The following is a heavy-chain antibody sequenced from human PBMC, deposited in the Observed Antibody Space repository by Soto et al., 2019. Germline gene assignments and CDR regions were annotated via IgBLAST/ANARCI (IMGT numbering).Heavy chain of an antibody. D-gene: IGHD4-4*01. CDR3: ASDVPNDYSNYDFWFDP. Sequence: SVKVSCKASGGSSITYAITWVRQAPGEGLEWMGGIIPMFGTANYAQKFQGRVAITADTSTSTAYMELRSLRSEDTAVYFCASDVPNDYSNYDFWFDPWGQGTLVTVSS. CDR1: GGSSITYA. V-gene: IGHV1-69*06. CDR2: IIPMFGTA. J-gene: IGHJ5*02.